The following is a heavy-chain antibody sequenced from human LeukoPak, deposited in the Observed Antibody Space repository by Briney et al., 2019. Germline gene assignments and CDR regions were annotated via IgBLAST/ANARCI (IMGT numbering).Heavy chain of an antibody. V-gene: IGHV4-39*01. CDR3: ARLFVAEYSQH. Sequence: SETLSLTCTVSGGSISSSSYYWGWIRQPPGKGLEWIGSIYYSGSTYYNPSLKSRVTISVDTSKNQFSLKLSSVTAADTAVYYCARLFVAEYSQHWGQGTLVTVSS. CDR1: GGSISSSSYY. J-gene: IGHJ1*01. CDR2: IYYSGST. D-gene: IGHD3-3*01.